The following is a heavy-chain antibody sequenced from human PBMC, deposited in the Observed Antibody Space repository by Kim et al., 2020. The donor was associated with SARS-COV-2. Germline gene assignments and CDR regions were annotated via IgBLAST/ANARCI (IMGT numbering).Heavy chain of an antibody. CDR1: GGTFSSYA. D-gene: IGHD2-15*01. Sequence: SVKVSCKASGGTFSSYAISWVRQAPGQGLEWMGGIIPIFGTANYAQKFQGRVTITADESTSTAYMELSSLRSEDTAVYYCARDLDCSGGSCYGGDYWGQGTLVTVSS. J-gene: IGHJ4*02. CDR2: IIPIFGTA. V-gene: IGHV1-69*13. CDR3: ARDLDCSGGSCYGGDY.